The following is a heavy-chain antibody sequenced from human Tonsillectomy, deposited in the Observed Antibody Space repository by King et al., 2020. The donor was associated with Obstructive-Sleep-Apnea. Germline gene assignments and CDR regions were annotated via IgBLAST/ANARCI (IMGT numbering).Heavy chain of an antibody. Sequence: QLQESGPGLVKPSGTLSLTCAVSGASISSSNWWSWVRQPPGKGLEWIGEISHSGSTNYNPSLKSRVTISLDNSKKQFSLKLSSVTAADTALYFCAREEALTVAYTFDSWGQGTLVTVSS. D-gene: IGHD3-16*01. J-gene: IGHJ4*02. CDR1: GASISSSNW. V-gene: IGHV4-4*02. CDR3: AREEALTVAYTFDS. CDR2: ISHSGST.